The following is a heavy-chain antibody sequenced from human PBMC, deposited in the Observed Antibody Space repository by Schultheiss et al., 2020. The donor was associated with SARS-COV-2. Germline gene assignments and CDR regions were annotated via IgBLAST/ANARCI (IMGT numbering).Heavy chain of an antibody. D-gene: IGHD3-22*01. CDR2: IYYSGST. CDR1: GGSISSYY. Sequence: SETLSLTCTVSGGSISSYYWSWIRQPPGKGLEWIGYIYYSGSTNYNPSLKSRVTISVDTSKNQFSLKLSSVTAADTAVYYCAGRYYDSSGYYGYWGQGTLVTVSS. CDR3: AGRYYDSSGYYGY. V-gene: IGHV4-59*08. J-gene: IGHJ4*02.